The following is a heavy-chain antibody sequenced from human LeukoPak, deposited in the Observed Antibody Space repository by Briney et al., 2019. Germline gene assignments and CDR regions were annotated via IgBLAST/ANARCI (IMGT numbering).Heavy chain of an antibody. J-gene: IGHJ3*02. D-gene: IGHD2-21*02. V-gene: IGHV5-51*01. CDR3: AIHAVVVTNVPDAFDI. CDR1: GFGFSEQW. CDR2: IYPDGSHT. Sequence: GESLKISCKASGFGFSEQWIGWVRQKPGKDLEWMGIIYPDGSHTAYSPSFQGQVTISADRSITTAYLHWSSLRASDTAIYYCAIHAVVVTNVPDAFDIWGQGTMVTVSS.